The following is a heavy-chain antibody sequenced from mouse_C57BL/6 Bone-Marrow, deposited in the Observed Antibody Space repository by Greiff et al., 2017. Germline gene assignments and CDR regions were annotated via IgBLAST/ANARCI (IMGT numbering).Heavy chain of an antibody. CDR3: AGCLGLRSQRDAMDY. CDR2: IYPRSGNT. J-gene: IGHJ4*01. V-gene: IGHV1-81*01. CDR1: GYTFTSYG. Sequence: QVQLQQSGAELARPGASVKLSCKASGYTFTSYGISWVKQRTGQGLEWIGEIYPRSGNTYYNEKFKGKATLTAAKSSSTASMELRSLTSADSTVFYCAGCLGLRSQRDAMDYWGQGTSVTVSS. D-gene: IGHD1-1*01.